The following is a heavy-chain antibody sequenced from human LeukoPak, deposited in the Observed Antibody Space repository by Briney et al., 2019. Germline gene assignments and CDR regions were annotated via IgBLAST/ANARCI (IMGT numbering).Heavy chain of an antibody. CDR2: IRTKAYGGTT. CDR3: TRVGHSSGWYNWFDP. CDR1: GFTLGDYG. V-gene: IGHV3-49*04. D-gene: IGHD6-19*01. Sequence: TGGSLRLSCTASGFTLGDYGMNWVRQAPGKGLEWVGFIRTKAYGGTTEYAASVEGRFTISRDDSKTIAYLQMNSLKTEDTAVYFCTRVGHSSGWYNWFDPWGQGTLVAVSS. J-gene: IGHJ5*02.